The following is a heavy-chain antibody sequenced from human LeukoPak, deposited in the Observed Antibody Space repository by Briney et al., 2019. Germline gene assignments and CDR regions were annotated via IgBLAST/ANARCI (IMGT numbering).Heavy chain of an antibody. D-gene: IGHD1-7*01. J-gene: IGHJ4*02. Sequence: ASVKVSCKASGYTFTGYYMHWVRQAPGQGLEWMGWINPNSGGTNYAQKFQGRVTMTRDTSISTAYMELSRLRSDDTAVYYCAREKALVTGATEFDYWGQGTLVTVSS. CDR1: GYTFTGYY. CDR2: INPNSGGT. CDR3: AREKALVTGATEFDY. V-gene: IGHV1-2*02.